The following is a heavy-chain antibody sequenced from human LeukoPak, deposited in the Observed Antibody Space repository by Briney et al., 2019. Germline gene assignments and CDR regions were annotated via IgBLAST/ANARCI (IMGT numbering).Heavy chain of an antibody. CDR1: GFTVGNSY. Sequence: GGSLRLSCAASGFTVGNSYMTWVRQAPGKGLEWVAVISYDGSNKYHADSVKGRFTVSRDNSKNTLYLQMNSLRAEDTAVYYCARETGSAVGSTDFDYWGQGTLVTVSS. CDR2: ISYDGSNK. D-gene: IGHD4-17*01. J-gene: IGHJ4*02. CDR3: ARETGSAVGSTDFDY. V-gene: IGHV3-30-3*01.